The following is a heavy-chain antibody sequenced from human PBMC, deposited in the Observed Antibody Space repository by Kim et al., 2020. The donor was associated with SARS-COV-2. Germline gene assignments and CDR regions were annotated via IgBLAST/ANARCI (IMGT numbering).Heavy chain of an antibody. V-gene: IGHV4-34*01. J-gene: IGHJ5*02. D-gene: IGHD3-22*01. CDR3: ARGDYYYDSSGYYP. Sequence: TPSLKRRITISVYTSKNQFSLKLSSVTAADTAVYYCARGDYYYDSSGYYPWGQGTLVTVSS.